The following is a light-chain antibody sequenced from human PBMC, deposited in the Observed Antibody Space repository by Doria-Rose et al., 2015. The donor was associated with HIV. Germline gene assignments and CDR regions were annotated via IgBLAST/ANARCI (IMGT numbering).Light chain of an antibody. J-gene: IGKJ4*01. CDR1: QSVSSY. CDR3: QQRTNWPT. Sequence: TQSPTTLSLSPGERATLSCRASQSVSSYLVWYQQKPGQAPRLLIYDASNRATGVPAGFSGSGSGTDFTLTISSLEPEDFAVYYCQQRTNWPTFGGGTKVEI. V-gene: IGKV3-11*01. CDR2: DAS.